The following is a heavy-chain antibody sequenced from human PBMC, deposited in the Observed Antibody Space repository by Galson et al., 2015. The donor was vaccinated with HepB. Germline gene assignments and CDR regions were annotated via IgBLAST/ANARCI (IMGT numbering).Heavy chain of an antibody. V-gene: IGHV3-49*04. CDR3: TRQSDDYSDYKGFSYYYMDV. J-gene: IGHJ6*03. Sequence: SLRLSCAASGFSFGDYGMNWVRQAPGKGLEWVGFIRSKSYGGTTEFAASVKGRFTISRADSKNTAYLQMNSLKTEDTAIYYCTRQSDDYSDYKGFSYYYMDVWGKGTAVTVSS. CDR2: IRSKSYGGTT. D-gene: IGHD4-11*01. CDR1: GFSFGDYG.